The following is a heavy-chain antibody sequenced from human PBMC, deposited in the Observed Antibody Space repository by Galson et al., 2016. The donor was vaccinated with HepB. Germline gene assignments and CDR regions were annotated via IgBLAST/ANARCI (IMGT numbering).Heavy chain of an antibody. V-gene: IGHV3-74*01. CDR1: GFPFSKYW. CDR2: INTDGSST. Sequence: SLRLSCAASGFPFSKYWMHWVRQAPGKGLVWVSRINTDGSSTTYADSVKGRFTISRDNAKNTLYLQMNSLRAEDTALYNGPRVHREGIAAAGFQIWGQGTLVTVSS. D-gene: IGHD6-13*01. CDR3: PRVHREGIAAAGFQI. J-gene: IGHJ4*02.